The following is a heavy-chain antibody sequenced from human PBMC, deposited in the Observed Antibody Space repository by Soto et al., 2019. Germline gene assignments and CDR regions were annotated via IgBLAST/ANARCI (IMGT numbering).Heavy chain of an antibody. V-gene: IGHV3-11*01. J-gene: IGHJ6*03. CDR2: ISSSGSTI. D-gene: IGHD2-2*01. Sequence: QVQLVESGGGLVKPGGSLRLSCAASGFTFSDYYMSWIRQAPGKGLEWVSYISSSGSTIYYADSVKGRFTISRDNAKNSLYLQMNSLRAEDTAVYYCAREGCSSTSCYVPYYYYYMDVWGKGTTVTVSS. CDR1: GFTFSDYY. CDR3: AREGCSSTSCYVPYYYYYMDV.